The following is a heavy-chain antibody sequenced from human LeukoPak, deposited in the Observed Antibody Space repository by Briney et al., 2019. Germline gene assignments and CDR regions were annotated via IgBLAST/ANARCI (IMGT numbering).Heavy chain of an antibody. Sequence: QPGRSLRLSCAASGFTFTYYAMHWVRQAPGKGLEWVSVVSNDGSNQDYADSVKGRFTSSRDHSRTTLYLQMNSLRAEDTAVYYCARVLSNYYYMDVWGKGTTVTVSS. V-gene: IGHV3-30-3*01. J-gene: IGHJ6*03. CDR3: ARVLSNYYYMDV. CDR1: GFTFTYYA. D-gene: IGHD6-13*01. CDR2: VSNDGSNQ.